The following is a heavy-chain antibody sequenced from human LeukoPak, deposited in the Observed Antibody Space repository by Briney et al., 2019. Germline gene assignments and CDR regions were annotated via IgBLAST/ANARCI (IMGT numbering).Heavy chain of an antibody. CDR1: GGSISSGDYY. D-gene: IGHD6-13*01. CDR2: ISHSGVT. Sequence: SQTLSLTCTVSGGSISSGDYYWSWIRQPPGKGLEWIGCISHSGVTSYNPPLKGRVTISVDTSKNQFSLKLTSVTAADTAVYYCAGAIAAGGSRGWFDPWGQGTLVTVSS. CDR3: AGAIAAGGSRGWFDP. J-gene: IGHJ5*02. V-gene: IGHV4-30-2*01.